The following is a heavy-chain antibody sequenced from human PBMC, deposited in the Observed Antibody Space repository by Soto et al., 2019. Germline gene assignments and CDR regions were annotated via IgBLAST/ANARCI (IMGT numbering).Heavy chain of an antibody. Sequence: GASVKVSCKASEGTFSSYAISWVRQAPGQGLEWMGGIIPIFGTANYAQKFQGRVTITADESTSTAYMELSSLRSEDTAVYYCARDIRWNHPGGFVYWGQGTLVTVSS. CDR2: IIPIFGTA. CDR1: EGTFSSYA. D-gene: IGHD1-1*01. J-gene: IGHJ4*02. CDR3: ARDIRWNHPGGFVY. V-gene: IGHV1-69*13.